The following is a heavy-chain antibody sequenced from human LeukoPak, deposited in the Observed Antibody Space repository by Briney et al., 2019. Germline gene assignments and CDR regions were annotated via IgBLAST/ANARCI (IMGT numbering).Heavy chain of an antibody. Sequence: SETLSLTCTVSGGSISSYYWSWIRQPPGKGLEWIGYIYYSGSTSYNPSLKSRVTISVDTSKNQFSLKLSSVTAADTAVYYCARIRVGATIVDFAFDIWGQGTMVTVSS. CDR1: GGSISSYY. V-gene: IGHV4-59*01. CDR3: ARIRVGATIVDFAFDI. J-gene: IGHJ3*02. CDR2: IYYSGST. D-gene: IGHD1-26*01.